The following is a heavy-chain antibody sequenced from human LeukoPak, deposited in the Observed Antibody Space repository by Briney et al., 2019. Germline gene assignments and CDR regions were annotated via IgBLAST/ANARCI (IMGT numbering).Heavy chain of an antibody. J-gene: IGHJ6*03. CDR3: ARVSDYFYGDTHLGYYFYFMDV. CDR1: GGSVGGYY. D-gene: IGHD4-17*01. V-gene: IGHV4-59*02. Sequence: PSETLSLTCTVSGGSVGGYYWSWIRQSPSQGLEWIGYIYYTGSTNYNPSLKSRVTISVDTSKDQFSLKLTSVTAADTAIYYCARVSDYFYGDTHLGYYFYFMDVWGKGTTVTVSS. CDR2: IYYTGST.